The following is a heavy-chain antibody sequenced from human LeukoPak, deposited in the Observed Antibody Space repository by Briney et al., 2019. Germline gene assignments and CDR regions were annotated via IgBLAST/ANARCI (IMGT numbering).Heavy chain of an antibody. CDR3: AKDRKTRIAAAGTHFYYYYGMDV. Sequence: GGSLRLSCAASGFTFSSYSMNWVRQAPGKGLEWVSSISTSSTYIYCADSVKGRFTISRDNSKNTLYLQMNSLRAEDTAVYYCAKDRKTRIAAAGTHFYYYYGMDVWGQGTTATVSS. CDR1: GFTFSSYS. V-gene: IGHV3-21*04. CDR2: ISTSSTYI. D-gene: IGHD6-13*01. J-gene: IGHJ6*02.